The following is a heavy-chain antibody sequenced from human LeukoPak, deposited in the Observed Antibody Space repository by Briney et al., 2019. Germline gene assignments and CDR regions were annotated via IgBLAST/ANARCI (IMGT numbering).Heavy chain of an antibody. J-gene: IGHJ4*02. CDR1: GFTFSSYA. Sequence: GRSLRLSCAASGFTFSSYAMHWVRQAPGKGLEWVAVISYDGSSKYYADSVKGRFTISRDNSKNTLYLQMNSLRAEDTAVYYCAREQLRNRNLHHYFDYWGQGTLVTVSS. V-gene: IGHV3-30-3*01. CDR3: AREQLRNRNLHHYFDY. D-gene: IGHD1-1*01. CDR2: ISYDGSSK.